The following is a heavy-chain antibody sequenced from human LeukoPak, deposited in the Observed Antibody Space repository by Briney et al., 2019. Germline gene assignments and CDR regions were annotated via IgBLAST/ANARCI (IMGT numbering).Heavy chain of an antibody. V-gene: IGHV3-21*01. D-gene: IGHD6-13*01. CDR3: ARQQLLTRIDY. CDR1: GFTFSSYS. J-gene: IGHJ4*02. Sequence: GGSLRLSCAASGFTFSSYSMNWVRQAPGKGLEWVSSISSSSSYIYYADSVKGRFTISRDNAKNSLYLQMNSLRAEDTAVYYCARQQLLTRIDYWGQGTLVTVSS. CDR2: ISSSSSYI.